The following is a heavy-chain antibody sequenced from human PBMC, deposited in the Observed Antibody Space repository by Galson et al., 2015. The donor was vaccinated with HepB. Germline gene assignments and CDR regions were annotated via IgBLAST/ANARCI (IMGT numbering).Heavy chain of an antibody. J-gene: IGHJ4*02. D-gene: IGHD1-26*01. CDR2: INPANGNT. CDR1: GYTFINYA. CDR3: ARPTSGTYYDFDY. V-gene: IGHV1-3*01. Sequence: SVKVSCKASGYTFINYAMHWVRQAPGQRLEWMGWINPANGNTKYSQNLQGRVTITRDTYASTAHMDLSSIKSEDTAVYYCARPTSGTYYDFDYWGQGTLVTVSS.